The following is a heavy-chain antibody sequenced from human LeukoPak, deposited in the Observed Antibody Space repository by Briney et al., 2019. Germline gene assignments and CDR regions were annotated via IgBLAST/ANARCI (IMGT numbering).Heavy chain of an antibody. Sequence: GGSLRLSCAASGFTFSSYGKHWVRQAPGKGLEWVAVIWYDGSNKYYADSVKGRFTISRDNSKNTLYLQMNSLRAEDTAVYYCAKDPGTYYYDSSGLQWYFDLWGRGTLVTVSS. CDR3: AKDPGTYYYDSSGLQWYFDL. J-gene: IGHJ2*01. D-gene: IGHD3-22*01. CDR1: GFTFSSYG. CDR2: IWYDGSNK. V-gene: IGHV3-33*06.